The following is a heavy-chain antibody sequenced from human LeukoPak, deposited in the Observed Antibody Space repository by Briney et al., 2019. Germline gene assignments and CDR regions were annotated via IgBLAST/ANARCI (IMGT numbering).Heavy chain of an antibody. J-gene: IGHJ6*03. D-gene: IGHD6-6*01. CDR3: AREGSRSIAARRGTRDYMDV. CDR2: ISGYNSKP. CDR1: GYSFTNYG. Sequence: ASVKVSCKTSGYSFTNYGITWVRQAPGQGLEWMGWISGYNSKPFYAQNFQGRVTMTTDTSTSTVYMEVRSLRSDDTAVYYCAREGSRSIAARRGTRDYMDVWGKGTTVTVSS. V-gene: IGHV1-18*01.